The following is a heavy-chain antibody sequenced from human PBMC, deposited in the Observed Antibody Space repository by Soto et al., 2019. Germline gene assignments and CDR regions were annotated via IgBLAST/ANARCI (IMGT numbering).Heavy chain of an antibody. Sequence: EVHLLESGGVLVQPGASLRLSCETSGFTFSNCVMTWVRQAPGKGLEWVSVITKTGDTDYADSVKGRFTISRDNSKNTVYLQKNSLRAEDTAVYYCAKGLLNGRWYAADWGQGTLVTVSS. CDR3: AKGLLNGRWYAAD. V-gene: IGHV3-23*01. J-gene: IGHJ4*02. CDR2: ITKTGDT. CDR1: GFTFSNCV. D-gene: IGHD6-13*01.